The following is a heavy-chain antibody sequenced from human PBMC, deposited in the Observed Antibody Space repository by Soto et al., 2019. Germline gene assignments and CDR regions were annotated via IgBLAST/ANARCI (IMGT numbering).Heavy chain of an antibody. J-gene: IGHJ5*02. CDR3: ARDLWSGYAFP. D-gene: IGHD3-3*01. CDR2: ISNSGSTI. V-gene: IGHV3-48*03. CDR1: GFIFSSYE. Sequence: GGSLRLSCAASGFIFSSYEMNWVRQAPGKGLEWVSYISNSGSTIYYADSVEGRFTISRDNTKNSLTLQMNSLRAEDTAVYYCARDLWSGYAFPWGQGTLVTV.